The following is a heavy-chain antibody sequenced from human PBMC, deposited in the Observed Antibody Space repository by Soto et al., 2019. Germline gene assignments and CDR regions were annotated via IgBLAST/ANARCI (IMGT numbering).Heavy chain of an antibody. V-gene: IGHV1-24*01. D-gene: IGHD6-6*01. CDR3: ATVAARPQFDYFDY. CDR1: GYTLTELS. Sequence: GASVKVSCKVSGYTLTELSMHWVRQAPGKGLEWMGGFDPEDGETIYAQKFQGRVTMTEDTSTDTAYMELSSLRSEDTAVYYCATVAARPQFDYFDYWGQGTLVTVSS. J-gene: IGHJ4*02. CDR2: FDPEDGET.